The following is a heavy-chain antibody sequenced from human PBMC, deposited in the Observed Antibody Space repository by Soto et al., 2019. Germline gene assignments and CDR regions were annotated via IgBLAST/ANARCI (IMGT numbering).Heavy chain of an antibody. CDR1: GYTFTSYG. CDR3: ARDRQQWLVRSGFDP. V-gene: IGHV1-18*01. D-gene: IGHD6-19*01. Sequence: ASVKVSCKASGYTFTSYGISWVRQAPGQGLEWMGWISAYNGNTNYAQKLQGRVTMTTDTSTSTAYMELRSLRSDDTAVYYCARDRQQWLVRSGFDPWGQGTLVTVSS. CDR2: ISAYNGNT. J-gene: IGHJ5*02.